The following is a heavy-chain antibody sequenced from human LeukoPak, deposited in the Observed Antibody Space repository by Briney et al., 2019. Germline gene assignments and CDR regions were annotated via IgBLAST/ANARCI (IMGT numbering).Heavy chain of an antibody. CDR1: GDSVSSNSAA. D-gene: IGHD6-19*01. V-gene: IGHV6-1*01. Sequence: SQTLSLTCAISGDSVSSNSAAWNWIRQSPSRGLEWLGRAYYRSKWYNDYAVSVKSRITINPDTSKNQFSLKLSSVTAADTAVYYCARDVTSYSSGWYDYFDYWGQGTLVTVSS. J-gene: IGHJ4*02. CDR3: ARDVTSYSSGWYDYFDY. CDR2: AYYRSKWYN.